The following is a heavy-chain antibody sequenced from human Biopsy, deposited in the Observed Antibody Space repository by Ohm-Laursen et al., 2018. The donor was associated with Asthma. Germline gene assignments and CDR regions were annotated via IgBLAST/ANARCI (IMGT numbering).Heavy chain of an antibody. D-gene: IGHD1-26*01. Sequence: SSLRLSCTASGFTFRNFGMHWVRQAPGKGLEWVALISSDVREWYADSVKGRFTISRDNSRNTLHLQMNSLRAEDTAVYYCAKDVFPGWELRRGPDYWGQGTLVTVSS. CDR2: ISSDVRE. CDR1: GFTFRNFG. CDR3: AKDVFPGWELRRGPDY. J-gene: IGHJ4*02. V-gene: IGHV3-30*18.